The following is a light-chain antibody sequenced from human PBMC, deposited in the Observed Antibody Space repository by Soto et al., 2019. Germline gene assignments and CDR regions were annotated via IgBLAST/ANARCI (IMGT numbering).Light chain of an antibody. V-gene: IGKV1-5*03. Sequence: DIQITQSPSTLSASGGDRVTITCRASQSISSWLAWYQQKPGKAPKLLIYKASSLESGVPSRFSGSGSGTEFTLTISSLQPDDFATYYCQQYNSYRTLGQGTKVDIK. CDR2: KAS. J-gene: IGKJ1*01. CDR3: QQYNSYRT. CDR1: QSISSW.